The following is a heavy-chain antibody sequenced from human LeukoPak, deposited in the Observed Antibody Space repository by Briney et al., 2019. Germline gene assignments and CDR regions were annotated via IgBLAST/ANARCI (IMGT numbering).Heavy chain of an antibody. Sequence: ASVKVSCKASGYTFTSYGISWVRQAPGQGLEWMGWISAYNGNTNYAQKLQGRVTVTTDTSTSTAYMELRSLRSDDTAMYYCAKHILTGPDDAFDIWGQGTMVTVSS. V-gene: IGHV1-18*01. J-gene: IGHJ3*02. CDR3: AKHILTGPDDAFDI. CDR2: ISAYNGNT. D-gene: IGHD3-9*01. CDR1: GYTFTSYG.